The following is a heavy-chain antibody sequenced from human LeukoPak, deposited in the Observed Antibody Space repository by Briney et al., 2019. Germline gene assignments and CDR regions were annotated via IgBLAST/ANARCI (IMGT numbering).Heavy chain of an antibody. CDR2: IDSDGSGT. CDR1: GFIFSRYW. Sequence: GSLRLSCAASGFIFSRYWIQWVRQAPGKGLVWVSRIDSDGSGTTYADSVKGRFTISRDNAKNTLYLQMNSLRVEDTAVYYCVRSVGGQIDYWGQGTLVTVSS. V-gene: IGHV3-74*01. CDR3: VRSVGGQIDY. J-gene: IGHJ4*02. D-gene: IGHD2-15*01.